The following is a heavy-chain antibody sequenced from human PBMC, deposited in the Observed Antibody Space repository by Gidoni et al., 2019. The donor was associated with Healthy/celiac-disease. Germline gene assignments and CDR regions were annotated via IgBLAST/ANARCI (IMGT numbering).Heavy chain of an antibody. CDR2: IIPIFGTA. D-gene: IGHD2-15*01. J-gene: IGHJ6*02. V-gene: IGHV1-69*06. Sequence: QVQLVQSGAEVKKPGSSVKVSCKASGGTFSSYAISWVRQAPGQGLEWMGGIIPIFGTANYAQKFQGRVTITADKSTSTAYMELSSLRSEDTAVYYCARWMGYGVVAANHYYYYGMDVWGQGTTVTVSS. CDR1: GGTFSSYA. CDR3: ARWMGYGVVAANHYYYYGMDV.